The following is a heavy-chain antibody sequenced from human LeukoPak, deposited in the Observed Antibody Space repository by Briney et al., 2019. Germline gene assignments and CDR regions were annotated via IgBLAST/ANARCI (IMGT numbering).Heavy chain of an antibody. J-gene: IGHJ4*02. D-gene: IGHD6-19*01. CDR2: ISAYNGNT. V-gene: IGHV1-18*04. Sequence: ASVKVFCKASGYTFTGYYMHWVRQAPGQGLEWMGWISAYNGNTNYAQKLQGRVTMTTDTSTSTAYMELRSLRSDDTAVYYCARDVPGIAVAGPLRYWGQGTLVTVSS. CDR3: ARDVPGIAVAGPLRY. CDR1: GYTFTGYY.